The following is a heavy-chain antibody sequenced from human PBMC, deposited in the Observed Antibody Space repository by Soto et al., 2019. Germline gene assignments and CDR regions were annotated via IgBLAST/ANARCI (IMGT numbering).Heavy chain of an antibody. CDR1: GGSISSSSDY. V-gene: IGHV4-39*01. CDR3: ASQTYYYDSRSFDY. Sequence: SETLSLTCTVSGGSISSSSDYWGWIRQPPGKGLEWIGSIYYSGSTYYNPSLKSRVTISVDTSKNQFSLKLSSVTAADTAVYYCASQTYYYDSRSFDYWGQGTLVTVS. D-gene: IGHD3-22*01. CDR2: IYYSGST. J-gene: IGHJ4*02.